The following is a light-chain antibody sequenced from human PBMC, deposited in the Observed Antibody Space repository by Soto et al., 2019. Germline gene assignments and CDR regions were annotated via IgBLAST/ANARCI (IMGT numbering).Light chain of an antibody. V-gene: IGKV3-11*01. Sequence: EVVLTQSPDTLSLSPGDRATLSCRASQSVSTYLAWYQQKPGQAPRLLIYDASNRATGIPARFSGSGSGTDFTITISSLEHEDFAVYYCQQRSDWPPITFGQGTRLDI. CDR3: QQRSDWPPIT. CDR2: DAS. J-gene: IGKJ5*01. CDR1: QSVSTY.